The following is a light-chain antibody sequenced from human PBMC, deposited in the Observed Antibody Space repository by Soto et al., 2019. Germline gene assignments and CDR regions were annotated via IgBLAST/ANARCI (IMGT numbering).Light chain of an antibody. V-gene: IGLV2-8*01. CDR2: EVS. CDR1: SSDIGVYNY. Sequence: QSALTQPRSVSGSPGQSVTISCTGTSSDIGVYNYVSWYQQHPGKAPKLMIYEVSQRPSGVPDRFSGSKSGNTASLTVSGLQAEDEADYYCNSYAGSNNVFGTGTKVTVL. CDR3: NSYAGSNNV. J-gene: IGLJ1*01.